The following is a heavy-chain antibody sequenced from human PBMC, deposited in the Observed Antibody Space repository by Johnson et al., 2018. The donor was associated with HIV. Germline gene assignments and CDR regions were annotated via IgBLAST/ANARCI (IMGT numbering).Heavy chain of an antibody. CDR1: GFSFSTYN. J-gene: IGHJ3*02. D-gene: IGHD3-22*01. CDR3: SKEDPITMIPRYAFDI. Sequence: VQLVESGGGVVQPGRSLRLSCAASGFSFSTYNMHWVRHAPGRGLEWVSAIGTAGDTYYPGSVKGRFTISRENAKNSLYLQMNSLRAGDTAVYYCSKEDPITMIPRYAFDIWGQGTMVTVSS. V-gene: IGHV3-13*01. CDR2: IGTAGDT.